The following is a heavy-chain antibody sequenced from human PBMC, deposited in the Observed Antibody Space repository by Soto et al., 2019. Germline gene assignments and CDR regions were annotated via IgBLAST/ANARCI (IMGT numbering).Heavy chain of an antibody. CDR1: GGSISRSSYY. V-gene: IGHV4-39*01. Sequence: QLQLQESGPGLVKPSETLSLTCTVSGGSISRSSYYWGWIRQPPGKGLEWIGSIYYSGSTYHNPSLKSRVTISVDTSKNQFSLKLSSVTAADTAVYYCARHDWNGVDYWGQGTLVTVSS. CDR3: ARHDWNGVDY. CDR2: IYYSGST. D-gene: IGHD1-1*01. J-gene: IGHJ4*02.